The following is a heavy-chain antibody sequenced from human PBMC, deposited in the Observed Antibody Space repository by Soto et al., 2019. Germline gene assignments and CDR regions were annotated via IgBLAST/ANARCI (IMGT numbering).Heavy chain of an antibody. D-gene: IGHD3-16*01. CDR3: ARRTTFGFDY. Sequence: QLQLQESGPGLVKPSETLSLTCTVSGGSISSSSYYWGWIRQPPGKGLEWIGSIYYSGSTYYNPSLKSRVTISVDTSKNQFTLKLSSVTAADTAVYYCARRTTFGFDYWGQGTLVTVSS. J-gene: IGHJ4*02. CDR1: GGSISSSSYY. V-gene: IGHV4-39*01. CDR2: IYYSGST.